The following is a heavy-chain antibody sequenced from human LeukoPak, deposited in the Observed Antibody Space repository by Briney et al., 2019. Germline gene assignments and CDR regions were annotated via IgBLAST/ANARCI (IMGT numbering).Heavy chain of an antibody. J-gene: IGHJ6*01. Sequence: SETLSLTCAVYGGSFSGYYWSWIRQPPGKGLEWIGEINHSGSTNYNPSLTSRVTISVDTSNNQFSLKPSSVTAADTAVYYCARGPIGSYYYSGMDVWGQGTTVTVSS. CDR2: INHSGST. V-gene: IGHV4-34*01. D-gene: IGHD3-10*01. CDR1: GGSFSGYY. CDR3: ARGPIGSYYYSGMDV.